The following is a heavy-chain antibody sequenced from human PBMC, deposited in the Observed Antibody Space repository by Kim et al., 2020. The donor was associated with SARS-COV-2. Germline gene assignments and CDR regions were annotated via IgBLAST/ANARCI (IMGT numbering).Heavy chain of an antibody. CDR2: INSDGSST. Sequence: GGSLRLSCAASGFTFSSYWMHWVRQAPGKGLVWVSRINSDGSSTSYADSVKGRFTISRDNAKNTLYLQMNSLRAEDTAVYYCARDRKNSNDYYYYYYMDVWGKGTTVTVSS. V-gene: IGHV3-74*01. CDR3: ARDRKNSNDYYYYYYMDV. CDR1: GFTFSSYW. J-gene: IGHJ6*03. D-gene: IGHD4-4*01.